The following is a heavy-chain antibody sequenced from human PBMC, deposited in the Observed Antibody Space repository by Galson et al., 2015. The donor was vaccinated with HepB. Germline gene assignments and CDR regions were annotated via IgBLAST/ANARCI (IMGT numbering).Heavy chain of an antibody. J-gene: IGHJ3*02. CDR1: GFTFRTYG. CDR2: IWYDGSNK. D-gene: IGHD3-9*01. CDR3: ARDQGVRNFDSLLYGDAFDI. Sequence: SLRLSCAASGFTFRTYGMHWVRQAPGKGLEWVAVIWYDGSNKYYVDSVKGRFTISRDNSKNTLCLQMNSLRAEDTAVYYCARDQGVRNFDSLLYGDAFDIWGQGTMVTVSS. V-gene: IGHV3-33*01.